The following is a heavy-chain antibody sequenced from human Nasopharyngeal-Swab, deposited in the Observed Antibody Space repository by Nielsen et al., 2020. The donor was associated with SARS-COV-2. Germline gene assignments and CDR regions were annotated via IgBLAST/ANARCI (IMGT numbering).Heavy chain of an antibody. Sequence: SETLSLTCTVSGGSVSSGSYYWSWIRQPPGKGLEWIGYIYYSGSTNYNPSLKSRVTISVDTSKNQFSLKLSSVTAADTAVYYCARDHYGSGSHSMDVWGQGTTVTVSS. V-gene: IGHV4-61*01. J-gene: IGHJ6*02. CDR2: IYYSGST. D-gene: IGHD3-10*01. CDR3: ARDHYGSGSHSMDV. CDR1: GGSVSSGSYY.